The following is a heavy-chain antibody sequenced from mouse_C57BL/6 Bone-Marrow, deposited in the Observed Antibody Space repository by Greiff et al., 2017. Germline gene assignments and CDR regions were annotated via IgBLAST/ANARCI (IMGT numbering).Heavy chain of an antibody. CDR2: IDPETGGT. D-gene: IGHD2-1*01. Sequence: QVQLQQSGAELVRPGASVTLSCKASGYTFTDYEMHWVKQTPVHGLEWIGAIDPETGGTAYNQKFKGKAILTADKSSSTAYMELRSLTSEDSAVYYCTIYGNGFAYWGQGTRVTVTA. CDR3: TIYGNGFAY. V-gene: IGHV1-15*01. J-gene: IGHJ3*01. CDR1: GYTFTDYE.